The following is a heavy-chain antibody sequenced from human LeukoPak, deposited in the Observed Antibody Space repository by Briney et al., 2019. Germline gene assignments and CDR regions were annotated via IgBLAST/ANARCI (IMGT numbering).Heavy chain of an antibody. J-gene: IGHJ4*02. CDR2: IHPSGGSP. Sequence: ASVKVSCKASGYIFTSYYMHWVRQAPGQGLEWMGIIHPSGGSPTYAQKFQGRVTMTRDTSTSTAYMELRSLRSDDTAVYYCARGLYSSGWNDYWGQGTLVTVSS. CDR3: ARGLYSSGWNDY. CDR1: GYIFTSYY. V-gene: IGHV1-46*01. D-gene: IGHD6-19*01.